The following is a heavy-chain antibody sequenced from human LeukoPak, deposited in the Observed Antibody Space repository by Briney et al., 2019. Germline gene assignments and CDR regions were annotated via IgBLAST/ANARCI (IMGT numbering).Heavy chain of an antibody. CDR1: GFTFSSYA. Sequence: GGSLRLSCAASGFTFSSYAMSWVRQAPWKGLEWVSGISGSGGSTYYAESVKGRFTISRDNSKNTLYLQMNSLRAEDTAVYYCAKASGNSGRDYTPFDYWGQGTLVTVSS. V-gene: IGHV3-23*01. D-gene: IGHD3-3*01. J-gene: IGHJ4*02. CDR2: ISGSGGST. CDR3: AKASGNSGRDYTPFDY.